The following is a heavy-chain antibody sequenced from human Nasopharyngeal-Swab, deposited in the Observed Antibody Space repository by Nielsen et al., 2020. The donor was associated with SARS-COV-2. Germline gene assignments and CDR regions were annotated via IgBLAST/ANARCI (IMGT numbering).Heavy chain of an antibody. CDR3: VRNGGALDF. CDR1: GFTFTNHW. CDR2: INQAGSVQ. J-gene: IGHJ4*02. V-gene: IGHV3-7*01. Sequence: GGSLRLSCAASGFTFTNHWMSWVRQAPGKGLEWFANINQAGSVQKYVDSVKGRFFISRDNTEKTLFLQMNSLTVGDTAVYYCVRNGGALDFWGQGTMVTVSS. D-gene: IGHD1-26*01.